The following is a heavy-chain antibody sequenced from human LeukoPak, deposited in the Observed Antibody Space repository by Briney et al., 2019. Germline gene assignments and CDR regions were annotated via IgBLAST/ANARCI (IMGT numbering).Heavy chain of an antibody. D-gene: IGHD2-2*01. Sequence: SETLSLTCSVSGDSISSGSYYWGWIRQPPGKGLEWIATGSTYYNPSLKSRVTMSLDTSRNQFSLRLTSVTAADTAVYYCARGRGHCYSSTDCYGVDFQ. CDR1: GDSISSGSYY. V-gene: IGHV4-39*01. J-gene: IGHJ1*01. CDR3: ARGRGHCYSSTDCYGVDFQ. CDR2: GST.